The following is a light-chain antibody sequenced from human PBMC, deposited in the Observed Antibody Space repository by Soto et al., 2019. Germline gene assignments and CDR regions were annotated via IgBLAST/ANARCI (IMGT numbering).Light chain of an antibody. CDR1: QSVSSX. Sequence: EIVMTQSPATLSVSPGXXXXXXXXASQSVSSXLAWYQQKPGQAPRLLIYGASTRATGIPARFSGSGSGTEFTLTISSLQSEDXXVYXXXQYNNWPPLTFGGGTKVEIK. J-gene: IGKJ4*01. CDR3: XQYNNWPPLT. V-gene: IGKV3-15*01. CDR2: GAS.